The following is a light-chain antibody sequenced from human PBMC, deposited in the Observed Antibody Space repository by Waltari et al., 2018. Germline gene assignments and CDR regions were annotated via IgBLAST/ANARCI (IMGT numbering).Light chain of an antibody. J-gene: IGKJ2*01. V-gene: IGKV1-5*03. CDR3: QQFVGYPYT. Sequence: QFSPTLAALVGHRDPITCRASQSITRWLAWYQQKPGRAPKLLIYEASNLVTGVPSRFSGTGSGTVFTLTISSLEPDDFATYYCQQFVGYPYTFGQGTKVETK. CDR2: EAS. CDR1: QSITRW.